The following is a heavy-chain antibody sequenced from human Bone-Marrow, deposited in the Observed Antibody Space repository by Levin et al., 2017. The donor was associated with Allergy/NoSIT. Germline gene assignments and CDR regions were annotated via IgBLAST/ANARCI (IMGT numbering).Heavy chain of an antibody. D-gene: IGHD3-3*01. V-gene: IGHV1-3*01. J-gene: IGHJ3*02. CDR2: INVGNGNT. CDR3: AREVSGVSPDGLDI. Sequence: ASVKVSCKASGFSLSSCEMHWVRQAPGQRLEWMGWINVGNGNTKYSQKFQGRVTITRDTSATTTYMALSSLRSQDTAVYYCAREVSGVSPDGLDIWGQGTLVTVSS. CDR1: GFSLSSCE.